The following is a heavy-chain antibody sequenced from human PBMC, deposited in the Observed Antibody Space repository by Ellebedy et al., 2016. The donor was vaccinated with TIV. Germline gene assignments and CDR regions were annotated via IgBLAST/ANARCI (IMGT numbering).Heavy chain of an antibody. D-gene: IGHD3-22*01. CDR3: ARAGRITMIVDYYYGMDV. CDR2: ISGGGGST. J-gene: IGHJ6*02. V-gene: IGHV3-23*01. Sequence: GGSLRLSXAASGFTFSSYAMSWVRQVPGKGLEWVSTISGGGGSTYHADSVKGRFTISRDNAKNSLYLQMNSLRAEDTAVYYCARAGRITMIVDYYYGMDVWGQGTTVTVSS. CDR1: GFTFSSYA.